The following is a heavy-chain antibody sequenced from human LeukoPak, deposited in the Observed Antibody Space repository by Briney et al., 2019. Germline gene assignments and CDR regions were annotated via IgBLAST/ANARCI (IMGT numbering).Heavy chain of an antibody. CDR3: AKDPWELLQDAFDI. Sequence: GGSLRLSCAASGFTFSSYGMHWVRQAPGKGLEWVAVISYDGSNKYYADSVKGRFTISRDNSKNTLYLQMNSLRAEDTAVYYCAKDPWELLQDAFDIWGQGTMVTVSS. J-gene: IGHJ3*02. CDR2: ISYDGSNK. D-gene: IGHD1-26*01. CDR1: GFTFSSYG. V-gene: IGHV3-30*18.